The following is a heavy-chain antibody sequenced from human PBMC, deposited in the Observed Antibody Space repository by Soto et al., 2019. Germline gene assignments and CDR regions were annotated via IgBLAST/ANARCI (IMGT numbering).Heavy chain of an antibody. CDR1: GFTFSSYS. V-gene: IGHV3-21*01. J-gene: IGHJ6*02. Sequence: GGSLRLSCAASGFTFSSYSMNWVHQAPGKGLEWVSSISSSSSYIYYADSVKGRFTISRDNAKNSLYLQMNSLRAEDTAVYYCARPISPTTVPYYYGMDVWGQGTTVTVSS. CDR2: ISSSSSYI. D-gene: IGHD4-17*01. CDR3: ARPISPTTVPYYYGMDV.